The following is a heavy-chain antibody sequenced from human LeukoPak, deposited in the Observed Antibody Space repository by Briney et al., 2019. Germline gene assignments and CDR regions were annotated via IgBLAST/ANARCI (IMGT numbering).Heavy chain of an antibody. V-gene: IGHV4-34*01. J-gene: IGHJ6*03. Sequence: SETLSLTCAVYGGSFSGYYWSWIRQPPGKGLEWIGEINHSGSTNYNPSLKSRVTISVDTSKNQFSLKLSSVTAADTAVYYCAREWQWLNYYYYMDVWGKGTTVTVSS. D-gene: IGHD6-19*01. CDR1: GGSFSGYY. CDR3: AREWQWLNYYYYMDV. CDR2: INHSGST.